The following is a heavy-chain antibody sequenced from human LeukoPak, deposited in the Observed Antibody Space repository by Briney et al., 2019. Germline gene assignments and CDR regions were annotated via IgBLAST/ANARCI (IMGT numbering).Heavy chain of an antibody. D-gene: IGHD1-26*01. CDR2: INNVGSHI. Sequence: GGSLRLSCAASGFTFSSSAMNWVRQAPGKGLEWVSSINNVGSHIYYADSVKGRFTISRDNSKNTLYLQMNSLRAEDTAVYYCARPLSGSRDYWGQGTLVTVSS. J-gene: IGHJ4*02. CDR1: GFTFSSSA. CDR3: ARPLSGSRDY. V-gene: IGHV3-21*01.